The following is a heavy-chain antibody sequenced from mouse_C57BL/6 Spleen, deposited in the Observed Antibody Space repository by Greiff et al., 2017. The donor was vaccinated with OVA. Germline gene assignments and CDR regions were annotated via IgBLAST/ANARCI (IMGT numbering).Heavy chain of an antibody. CDR1: GFTFSDYY. D-gene: IGHD1-1*01. J-gene: IGHJ4*01. Sequence: EVMLVESEGGLVQPGSSMKLSCTASGFTFSDYYMAWVRQVPEKGLEWVANINYDGSSTYYLDSLKSRFIISRDNAKNILYLQKSSLKSEDTATYYCARVGDYDSSDGAMDYWGQGTSVTVSS. CDR3: ARVGDYDSSDGAMDY. CDR2: INYDGSST. V-gene: IGHV5-16*01.